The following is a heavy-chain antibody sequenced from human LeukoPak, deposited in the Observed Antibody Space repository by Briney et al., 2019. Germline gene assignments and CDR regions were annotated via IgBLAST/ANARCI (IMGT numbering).Heavy chain of an antibody. V-gene: IGHV1-18*01. CDR1: GYTFTSYG. J-gene: IGHJ4*02. D-gene: IGHD5-18*01. CDR3: ARTETNTAMVPFDY. CDR2: ISAYNGNT. Sequence: GASVKVSCKASGYTFTSYGISWVRQAPGQGLEWMGWISAYNGNTNYAQKLQGRVTMTTDTSTSTAYMELRSLRSDDTAVYYCARTETNTAMVPFDYWGQGTLVTVSS.